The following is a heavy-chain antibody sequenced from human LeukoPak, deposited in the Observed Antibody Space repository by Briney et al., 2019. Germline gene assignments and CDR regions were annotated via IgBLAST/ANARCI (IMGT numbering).Heavy chain of an antibody. V-gene: IGHV3-23*01. CDR2: ISGSGVTT. CDR1: GFTFSSFA. D-gene: IGHD1-26*01. J-gene: IGHJ1*01. Sequence: GGSLRLSCAASGFTFSSFAMTWVRQAPGKGLEWVSAISGSGVTTHYAGSVKGRFSISRDNSKNTLYLQMNSLRAEDTALYYCAKKVVVGATSPYSDFQDWGQGTLVTVSS. CDR3: AKKVVVGATSPYSDFQD.